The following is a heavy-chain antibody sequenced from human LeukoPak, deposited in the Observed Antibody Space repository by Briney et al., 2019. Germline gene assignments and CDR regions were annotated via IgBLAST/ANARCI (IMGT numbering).Heavy chain of an antibody. D-gene: IGHD4-17*01. CDR1: GFTFSSYA. V-gene: IGHV3-64*01. J-gene: IGHJ4*02. Sequence: GGSLRLSCAASGFTFSSYAMHWVRQAPGKGLEYVSAISSNGGSTYYANSVKGRFTISRDNSKNTLYLQMGSLRAEDMAVYYCARGPHDYGDYLPAGEFDYWGQGTLVTVSS. CDR2: ISSNGGST. CDR3: ARGPHDYGDYLPAGEFDY.